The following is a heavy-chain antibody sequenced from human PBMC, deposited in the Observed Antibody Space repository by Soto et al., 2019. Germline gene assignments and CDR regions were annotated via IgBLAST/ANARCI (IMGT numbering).Heavy chain of an antibody. V-gene: IGHV1-69*01. CDR3: ASDRDHSGFED. J-gene: IGHJ4*02. CDR2: ITPMFGIA. Sequence: QVHLVQSGAEVKKPGSSVRVSCKASGGSFSNYAVTWVRQAPGQRLEWMGGITPMFGIANYAQKFQGRVTLTADESTGTAYMELSSLRSVDTDTYYCASDRDHSGFEDWCQGTLVTVSS. CDR1: GGSFSNYA.